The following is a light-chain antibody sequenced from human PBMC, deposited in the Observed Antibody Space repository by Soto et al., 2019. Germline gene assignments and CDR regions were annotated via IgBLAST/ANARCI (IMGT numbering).Light chain of an antibody. J-gene: IGLJ2*01. CDR3: CSYAGSRRV. CDR1: SSDVGSYNL. Sequence: QSALTQPASVSGSPGQSITISCTGTSSDVGSYNLVSWYQQHPGKAPKLMIYEGSKRPSGVSNRFSGSKSGNTASLTISGVQAEDEADYYCCSYAGSRRVFGGGTKLTV. CDR2: EGS. V-gene: IGLV2-23*01.